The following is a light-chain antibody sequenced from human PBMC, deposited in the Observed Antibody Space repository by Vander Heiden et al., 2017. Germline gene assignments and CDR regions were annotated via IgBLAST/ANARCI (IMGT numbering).Light chain of an antibody. V-gene: IGKV1-39*01. CDR3: QQSDSTPYT. J-gene: IGKJ2*01. CDR2: AAS. CDR1: QSISSY. Sequence: DLQMTPSPSSLSASVGDRVTITCRASQSISSYLNWYQQKPGKAPKLLIYAASSLQSGVPSRFSGSGSGTDFTLTISRLQPEDFATYYCQQSDSTPYTFGQGTKLEIK.